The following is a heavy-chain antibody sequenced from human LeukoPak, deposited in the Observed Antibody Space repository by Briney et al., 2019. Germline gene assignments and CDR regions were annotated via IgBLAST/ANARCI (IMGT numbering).Heavy chain of an antibody. Sequence: PSETLSLTCAVYGGSFSGYYWSWIRQPPGKGLEWIGEINHSGRTNYNPSLKSRVTISVDTSKNQFSLKLSSVTAADTAVYYCARDKGSGLNGMDVWGQGTTVTVSS. J-gene: IGHJ6*02. V-gene: IGHV4-34*01. CDR2: INHSGRT. CDR3: ARDKGSGLNGMDV. D-gene: IGHD2-15*01. CDR1: GGSFSGYY.